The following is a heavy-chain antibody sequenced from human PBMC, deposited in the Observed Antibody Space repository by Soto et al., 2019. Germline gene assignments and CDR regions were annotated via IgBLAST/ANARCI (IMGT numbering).Heavy chain of an antibody. Sequence: QVQLQQWGAGLLKPSETLSLTCAVYGGSFSGYYWSWIRQPPGKGLEWIGEINHSGSTNYNPSLKSRVTMSVDTSKNQFSLKLSSVTAADTAVYYCARGLRAHFDYWGQGTLVTVSS. CDR2: INHSGST. J-gene: IGHJ4*02. CDR1: GGSFSGYY. D-gene: IGHD4-17*01. CDR3: ARGLRAHFDY. V-gene: IGHV4-34*01.